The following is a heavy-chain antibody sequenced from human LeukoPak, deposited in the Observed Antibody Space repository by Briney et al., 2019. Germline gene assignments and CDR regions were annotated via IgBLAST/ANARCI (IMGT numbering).Heavy chain of an antibody. CDR2: ISSSSSYI. CDR1: GFTFSSYS. V-gene: IGHV3-21*01. Sequence: GGSLRLSCAASGFTFSSYSMNWVRQAPGKGLEWVSSISSSSSYIYYADSVKGRFTISRDNAKNSLYLQMNSLRAEDTAVYYCARDRRSSYTAIDYWGQGTLVTVSS. D-gene: IGHD3-16*02. J-gene: IGHJ4*02. CDR3: ARDRRSSYTAIDY.